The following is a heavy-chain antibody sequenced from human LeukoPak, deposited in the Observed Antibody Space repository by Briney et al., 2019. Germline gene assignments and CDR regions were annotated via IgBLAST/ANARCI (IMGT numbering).Heavy chain of an antibody. Sequence: GGSLRLSCAASGFMLSNYDMHWVRQAPGRGLEWVAMIWYDATNKYYADSVKGRFTISRDNSKNTLYLQMNSLRVDDTAIYYCARTAWNYFGSGNYYAPGYWGQGTLVTVSS. V-gene: IGHV3-33*01. J-gene: IGHJ4*02. D-gene: IGHD3-10*01. CDR2: IWYDATNK. CDR1: GFMLSNYD. CDR3: ARTAWNYFGSGNYYAPGY.